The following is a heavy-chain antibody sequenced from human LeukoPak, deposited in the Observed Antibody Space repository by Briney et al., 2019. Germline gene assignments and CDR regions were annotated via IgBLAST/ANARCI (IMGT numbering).Heavy chain of an antibody. J-gene: IGHJ4*02. CDR3: TRVGYIDEGIDY. Sequence: GGSLRLSCVASGCPFSSYWMTWVRQAPGKGLEWVANIKQDGSKKSYVDSVKGRFTISRDNAKNSLYLQMNSLRAEDTAIYYCTRVGYIDEGIDYWGQGTLVTVCS. V-gene: IGHV3-7*04. D-gene: IGHD5-24*01. CDR2: IKQDGSKK. CDR1: GCPFSSYW.